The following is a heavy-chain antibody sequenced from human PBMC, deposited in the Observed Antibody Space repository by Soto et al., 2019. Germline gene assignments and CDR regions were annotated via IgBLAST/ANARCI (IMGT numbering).Heavy chain of an antibody. CDR2: IYYSGST. CDR1: GGSISSGGYY. V-gene: IGHV4-31*03. J-gene: IGHJ6*02. Sequence: SETLSLTCTVSGGSISSGGYYWSWIRQHPGKGLEWIGYIYYSGSTYYNPSLKSRVTISVDTSKNQFSLKLGSVTAADTAVYYCARYDSRTLYYGMDVWGQGTTVTVSS. D-gene: IGHD3-22*01. CDR3: ARYDSRTLYYGMDV.